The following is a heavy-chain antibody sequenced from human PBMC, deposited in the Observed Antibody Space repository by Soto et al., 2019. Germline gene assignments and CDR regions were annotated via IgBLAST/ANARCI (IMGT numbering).Heavy chain of an antibody. V-gene: IGHV1-24*01. D-gene: IGHD3-9*01. CDR2: FDPEDGET. CDR1: GYTLTELS. CDR3: ATPRPDYDILTGYLLPFDY. J-gene: IGHJ4*02. Sequence: QVQLVQSGAEVKKPGASVKVSCKVSGYTLTELSMHWLRQAPGKGLEWMGGFDPEDGETIYAQKFQGRVTMTEDTSTDTAYMELSSLRSEDTAVYYCATPRPDYDILTGYLLPFDYWGQGTLVTVSS.